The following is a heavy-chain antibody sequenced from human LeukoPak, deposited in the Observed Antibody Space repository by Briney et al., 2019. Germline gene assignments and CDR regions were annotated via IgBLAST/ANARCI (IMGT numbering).Heavy chain of an antibody. D-gene: IGHD3-10*01. V-gene: IGHV3-30*03. CDR1: GFTFSSYG. CDR3: ARESSYSGSSDY. Sequence: PGGSLRLSCAASGFTFSSYGMHWVRQAPGKGLEWVAVISYDGSNKYYADSVKGRFTISRDNSKNTLYLQMNSLRAEDTAVYYCARESSYSGSSDYWGQGTLVTVSS. CDR2: ISYDGSNK. J-gene: IGHJ4*02.